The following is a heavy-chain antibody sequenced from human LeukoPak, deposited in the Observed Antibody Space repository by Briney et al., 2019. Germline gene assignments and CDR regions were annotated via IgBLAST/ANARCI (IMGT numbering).Heavy chain of an antibody. CDR1: GFTVSSYA. CDR2: IGGGGTL. V-gene: IGHV3-23*01. CDR3: ARRRFDWGGDFAN. J-gene: IGHJ4*02. D-gene: IGHD3-16*01. Sequence: GGSLRLSCAASGFTVSSYAMGWVRQAPGKGLEWVSAIGGGGTLYYADSVKGRFSISRDISKNTLLLQMNSLRAEDTAVYYCARRRFDWGGDFANWGQGTLVTVSS.